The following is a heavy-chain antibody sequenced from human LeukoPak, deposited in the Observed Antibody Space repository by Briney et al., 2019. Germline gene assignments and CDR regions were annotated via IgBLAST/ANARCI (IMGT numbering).Heavy chain of an antibody. CDR3: AKDLFADYGAKRGAFDI. CDR1: GFTFSSYW. CDR2: ISWNSGSI. Sequence: PGGSLRLSCAASGFTFSSYWMSWVRQAPGKGLEWVSGISWNSGSIGYADSVKGRFTISRDNAKNSLYLQMNSLRAEDTALYYCAKDLFADYGAKRGAFDIWGQGTMVTVSS. D-gene: IGHD4-17*01. J-gene: IGHJ3*02. V-gene: IGHV3-9*01.